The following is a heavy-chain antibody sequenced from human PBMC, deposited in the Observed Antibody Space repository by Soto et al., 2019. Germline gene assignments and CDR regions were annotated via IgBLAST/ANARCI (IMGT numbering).Heavy chain of an antibody. J-gene: IGHJ4*02. CDR1: GGSISSYY. CDR2: IYYSGST. CDR3: ARHRLPYYSYAFDY. D-gene: IGHD5-18*01. Sequence: SETLSLTCTVSGGSISSYYWSWIRQPPGKGLEWIGYIYYSGSTNYNPSLKSRVTISVDTSKNQFSLKLSSVTAADTAVYYRARHRLPYYSYAFDYWGQGTLVTVSS. V-gene: IGHV4-59*08.